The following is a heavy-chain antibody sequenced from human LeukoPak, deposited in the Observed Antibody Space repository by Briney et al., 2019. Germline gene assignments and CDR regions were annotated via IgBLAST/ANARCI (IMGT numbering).Heavy chain of an antibody. Sequence: KPSETLSLTCTVSGGSISSYYWSWIRQPAGKGLQWIGRMYTSGSTNYNPSLKSRVTMSVDTSKNQFSLRLSSVTAADTAIYYCARREYDYVWGSYRYTWTYYFDYWGQGTLVTVSS. CDR1: GGSISSYY. CDR3: ARREYDYVWGSYRYTWTYYFDY. CDR2: MYTSGST. J-gene: IGHJ4*02. V-gene: IGHV4-4*07. D-gene: IGHD3-16*02.